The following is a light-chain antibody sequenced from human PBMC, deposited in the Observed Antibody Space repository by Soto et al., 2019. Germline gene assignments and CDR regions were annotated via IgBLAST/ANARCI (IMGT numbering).Light chain of an antibody. V-gene: IGKV3-11*01. CDR2: DAS. CDR1: QSVNGL. Sequence: EIMLKQSPATLSLSPGERATLSCRASQSVNGLLGRYQQKPGQAPRLLISDASKRATGIPARFSGSGFETDFTLTISSLEPEDFAVYYCQQRISWPLTFGGGTKV. J-gene: IGKJ4*01. CDR3: QQRISWPLT.